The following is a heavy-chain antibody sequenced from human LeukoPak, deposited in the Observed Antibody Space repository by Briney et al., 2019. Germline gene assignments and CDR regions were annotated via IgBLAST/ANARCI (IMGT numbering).Heavy chain of an antibody. CDR2: ISWNSGTI. Sequence: PGRSLRLSCVASGFTFDDYAMHWVRQAPGKGLEWVSGISWNSGTIGYADSVKGRFTISRDNAKNSLYLQMNSLKTVDTAVYYCTTESLWFGESFDYWGQGTLVTVSS. D-gene: IGHD3-10*01. CDR1: GFTFDDYA. J-gene: IGHJ4*02. V-gene: IGHV3-9*01. CDR3: TTESLWFGESFDY.